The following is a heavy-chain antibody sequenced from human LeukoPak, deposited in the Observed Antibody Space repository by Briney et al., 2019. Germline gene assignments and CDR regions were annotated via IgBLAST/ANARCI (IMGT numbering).Heavy chain of an antibody. CDR1: GFTFSSYG. D-gene: IGHD3-9*01. J-gene: IGHJ4*02. Sequence: PGGSLRLSCAASGFTFSSYGMHWVRQAPGKGLVWVSRINSDGSSTSYADSVKGRFTISRDNAKNTLYLQMNSLRAEDTAVYYCTRRNYDVLTGYYNFDYWGQGTLVTVSS. CDR2: INSDGSST. V-gene: IGHV3-74*01. CDR3: TRRNYDVLTGYYNFDY.